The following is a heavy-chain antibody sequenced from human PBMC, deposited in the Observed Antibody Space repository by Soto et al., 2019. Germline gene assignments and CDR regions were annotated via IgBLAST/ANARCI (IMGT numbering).Heavy chain of an antibody. V-gene: IGHV3-23*01. J-gene: IGHJ4*02. CDR3: VKDNNWDDPG. Sequence: EVQLLESGGGLVQPGGSLRLSCVASGFTFSTNGMIWVRQAPGKGLEWVSIISGDSDSTFYADSVKGRFTVSRDNSRNTLSLQMNSLRAEDSAIYYCVKDNNWDDPGWGQGTLVTVSS. CDR1: GFTFSTNG. CDR2: ISGDSDST. D-gene: IGHD1-1*01.